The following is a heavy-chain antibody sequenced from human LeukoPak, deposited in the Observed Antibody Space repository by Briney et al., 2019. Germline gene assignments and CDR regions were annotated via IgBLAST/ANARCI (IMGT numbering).Heavy chain of an antibody. CDR1: GFTFSSYS. D-gene: IGHD1-14*01. V-gene: IGHV3-21*04. CDR3: ARDNYSYRLDLWGQGTLVTVSSDV. Sequence: GGSLRLSCAASGFTFSSYSMNWVRQAPGKGLEWVSSISSSSSYIYYADSVKGRFTDSRDNAKNTLYLHMNSLRAEDTAIYYCARDNYSYRLDLWGQGTLVTVSSDVWGKGTTVTVSS. CDR2: ISSSSSYI. J-gene: IGHJ6*04.